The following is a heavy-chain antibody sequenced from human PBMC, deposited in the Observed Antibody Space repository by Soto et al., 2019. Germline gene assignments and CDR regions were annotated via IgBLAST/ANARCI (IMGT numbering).Heavy chain of an antibody. V-gene: IGHV4-59*08. CDR1: GGSISSYY. CDR2: IYYSGST. Sequence: PSETLSLTCTVSGGSISSYYWSWIRQPPGKGLEWIGYIYYSGSTNYNPSLKSRVTISVDTSKNQFSLKLSSVTAADTAVYYCAGNDDFWSGYPPYYFDYWGQGTLVTLSS. J-gene: IGHJ4*02. D-gene: IGHD3-3*01. CDR3: AGNDDFWSGYPPYYFDY.